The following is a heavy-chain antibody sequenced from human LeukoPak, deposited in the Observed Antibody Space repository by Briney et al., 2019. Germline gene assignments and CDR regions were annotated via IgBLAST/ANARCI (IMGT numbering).Heavy chain of an antibody. J-gene: IGHJ4*02. Sequence: GASVKVSCKVSGYTLTELSMHWVRQAPGKGLEWVGGFDPEDGETIYAQKFQGRVTMTEDTSTDTAYMELSSLRSEDTAVYYCATLVLRFPGPIYWGQGTLVTVSS. V-gene: IGHV1-24*01. CDR2: FDPEDGET. CDR1: GYTLTELS. D-gene: IGHD2-2*02. CDR3: ATLVLRFPGPIY.